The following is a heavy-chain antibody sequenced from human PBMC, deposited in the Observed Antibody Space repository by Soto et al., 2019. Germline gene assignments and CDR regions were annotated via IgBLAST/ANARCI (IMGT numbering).Heavy chain of an antibody. CDR1: GYSFAGYW. J-gene: IGHJ4*02. CDR2: IDPSDSQT. Sequence: GESLKISCKGSGYSFAGYWITWVRQKPGKGLEWMGRIDPSDSQTYYSPSFRGHVTISVTKSITTVFLQWSSLRASDTAMYYCARQIYDYDTGHNFQYYFDSWGQGTPVTVSS. V-gene: IGHV5-10-1*01. CDR3: ARQIYDYDTGHNFQYYFDS. D-gene: IGHD3-22*01.